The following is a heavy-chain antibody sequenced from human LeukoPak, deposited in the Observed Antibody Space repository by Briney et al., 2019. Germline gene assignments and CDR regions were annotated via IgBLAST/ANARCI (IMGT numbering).Heavy chain of an antibody. CDR1: GFTFSSYA. CDR3: ARDGDYYDSGGYYSWPKYYYYGMDV. D-gene: IGHD3-22*01. J-gene: IGHJ6*02. V-gene: IGHV3-30-3*01. CDR2: ISYDGSNK. Sequence: GGSLRLSCAASGFTFSSYAMHWVRQAPGKGLEWVAVISYDGSNKYYADSVKGRFTISRDNSKNTLYLQMNSLRAEDTAVYYCARDGDYYDSGGYYSWPKYYYYGMDVWGQGTTVTVSS.